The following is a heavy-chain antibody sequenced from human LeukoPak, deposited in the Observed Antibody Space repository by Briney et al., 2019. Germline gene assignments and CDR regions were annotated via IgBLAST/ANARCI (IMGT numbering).Heavy chain of an antibody. Sequence: GGSLRLSCSASGFTFRNYAMDWVRQSPGKGLEWVASISYGDGKALYAGSVKGRFIVSRDNSRSTLYLQMASLRAEDTAIYYCAKDRGYTGYDSGGIEFWGQGTLVTVSS. V-gene: IGHV3-23*01. J-gene: IGHJ4*02. CDR1: GFTFRNYA. CDR2: ISYGDGKA. D-gene: IGHD5-12*01. CDR3: AKDRGYTGYDSGGIEF.